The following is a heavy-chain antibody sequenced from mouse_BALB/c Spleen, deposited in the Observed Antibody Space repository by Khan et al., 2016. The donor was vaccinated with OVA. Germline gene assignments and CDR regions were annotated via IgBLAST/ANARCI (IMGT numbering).Heavy chain of an antibody. V-gene: IGHV3-2*02. CDR3: ARSVTMTTVVAYGFDY. CDR2: ISYRGCT. CDR1: GYSITSDYA. D-gene: IGHD1-1*01. Sequence: EVKLEVSGPGLVKPSQSLSLTCTVTGYSITSDYAWNWIRQFPGNKLEWMGYISYRGCTCYNPSLKSRISISRDTSKNQFSLQLNSVTTDDLATYYCARSVTMTTVVAYGFDYWGQGTTLTVSS. J-gene: IGHJ2*01.